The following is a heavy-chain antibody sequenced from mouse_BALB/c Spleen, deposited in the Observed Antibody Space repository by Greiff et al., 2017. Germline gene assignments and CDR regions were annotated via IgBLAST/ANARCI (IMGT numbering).Heavy chain of an antibody. D-gene: IGHD1-1*01. CDR3: ARARVVVAPFDY. V-gene: IGHV3-6*02. J-gene: IGHJ2*01. CDR2: ISYDGSN. Sequence: EVKLQESGPGLVKPSQSLSLTCSVTGYSITSGYYWNWIRQFPGNKLEWMGYISYDGSNNYNPSLKNRISITRDTSKNQFFLKLNSVTTEDTATYYCARARVVVAPFDYWGQGTTLTVSS. CDR1: GYSITSGYY.